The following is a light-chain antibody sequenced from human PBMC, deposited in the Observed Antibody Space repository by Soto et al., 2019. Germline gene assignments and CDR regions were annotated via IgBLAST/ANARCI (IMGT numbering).Light chain of an antibody. Sequence: DIQMTQSPSTLSASVGDRVTITCRASQSISSWLAWYQQKPGKAPKLLIYDASSLEIGVPSRFSGSGSGTEFTLTISSLQPDDFATYYCQQYNSYSTFGPGTKVDIK. J-gene: IGKJ3*01. CDR3: QQYNSYST. V-gene: IGKV1-5*01. CDR1: QSISSW. CDR2: DAS.